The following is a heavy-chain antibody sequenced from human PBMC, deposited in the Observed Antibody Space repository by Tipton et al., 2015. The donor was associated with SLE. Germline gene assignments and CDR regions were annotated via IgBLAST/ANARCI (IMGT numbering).Heavy chain of an antibody. Sequence: QSGPEGKKPGASVKVSCKASGYEFSNYWIAWVRQMHGKGMEWMGIIYPRDSDTRYSPSLQGQVTISADKSISTAYLQWSRLQASDTALYCCARLRPCPMKLPSRYWGQGTLFTVSS. CDR2: IYPRDSDT. J-gene: IGHJ4*02. CDR1: GYEFSNYW. V-gene: IGHV5-51*01. D-gene: IGHD6-25*01. CDR3: ARLRPCPMKLPSRY.